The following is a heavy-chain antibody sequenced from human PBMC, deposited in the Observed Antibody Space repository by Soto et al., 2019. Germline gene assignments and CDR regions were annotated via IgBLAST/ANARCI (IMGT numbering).Heavy chain of an antibody. J-gene: IGHJ6*04. CDR3: ARDQVLLWFGESQYYYYGMDV. CDR2: IYYSGQT. Sequence: QVQLQESGPGLVKPSQTLSLTCTVSGGSISSGGYYWSWIRQHPGKGLEWIGYIYYSGQTYYNPSLKSRVTISVDKSTNQFSLKPGSVTAADTAVYYCARDQVLLWFGESQYYYYGMDVWAKGTTVTVSS. CDR1: GGSISSGGYY. D-gene: IGHD3-10*01. V-gene: IGHV4-31*03.